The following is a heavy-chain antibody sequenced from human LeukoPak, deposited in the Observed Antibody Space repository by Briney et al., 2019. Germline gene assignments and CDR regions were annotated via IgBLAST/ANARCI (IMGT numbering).Heavy chain of an antibody. CDR2: IYSGGST. CDR3: AKGDGSRYYYYGHLHH. V-gene: IGHV3-53*01. Sequence: GGSLRLSCTPSGFNLLYYPMSSARQAPGKGLEWVSVIYSGGSTYYADSVKGRFTISRDNSENTLYLQMNSVRAEDTAVYYSAKGDGSRYYYYGHLHHGRQGNLVTVSS. CDR1: GFNLLYYP. J-gene: IGHJ1*01. D-gene: IGHD3-22*01.